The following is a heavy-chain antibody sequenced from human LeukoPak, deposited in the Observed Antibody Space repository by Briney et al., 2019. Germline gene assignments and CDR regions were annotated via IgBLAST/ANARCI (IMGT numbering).Heavy chain of an antibody. Sequence: PSQTLSLTCSVSGGSISSGGYYWSWVRQPPEKGLEWIGYIYHGGSTSYNPSLKSRVTMSVDRSKNQFSLKVISVTAADTAVYFCARVGSSSWYPGYYFDYWGQGTLVTVSS. CDR2: IYHGGST. J-gene: IGHJ4*02. V-gene: IGHV4-30-2*01. CDR3: ARVGSSSWYPGYYFDY. CDR1: GGSISSGGYY. D-gene: IGHD6-13*01.